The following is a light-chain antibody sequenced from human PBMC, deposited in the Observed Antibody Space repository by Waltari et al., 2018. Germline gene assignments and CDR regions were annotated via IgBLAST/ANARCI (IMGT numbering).Light chain of an antibody. CDR1: QTMSNW. Sequence: DIQMTQSPSTLSASVGDTVTITCRASQTMSNWLAWYQQKPGKAPKVLIYKASNLQSGVPSRFSGRVSGTEFTLTISSLQPDDFATYYCQHFSTYSTFGQGTKVEIK. CDR2: KAS. CDR3: QHFSTYST. V-gene: IGKV1-5*03. J-gene: IGKJ1*01.